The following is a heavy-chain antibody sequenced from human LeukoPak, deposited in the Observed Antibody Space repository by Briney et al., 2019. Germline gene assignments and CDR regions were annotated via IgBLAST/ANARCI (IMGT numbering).Heavy chain of an antibody. V-gene: IGHV4-59*08. CDR2: IYYSGST. CDR3: ARRYDSSGMRGYFDY. J-gene: IGHJ4*02. D-gene: IGHD3-22*01. CDR1: GGSFSGYY. Sequence: SETLSLTCAVYGGSFSGYYWSWIRQPPGKGLEWIGYIYYSGSTNYNPSLKSRVTISVDTSKNQFSLKLSSVTAADTAVYYCARRYDSSGMRGYFDYWGQGTLVTVSS.